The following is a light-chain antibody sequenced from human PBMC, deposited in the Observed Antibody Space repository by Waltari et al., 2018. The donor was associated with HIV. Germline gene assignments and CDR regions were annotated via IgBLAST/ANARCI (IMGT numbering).Light chain of an antibody. J-gene: IGLJ2*01. V-gene: IGLV1-40*01. CDR3: QSYPASLTVSLI. CDR1: SSNIGAGYD. CDR2: DNT. Sequence: QSVLTQPPSVSGAPGQRVTISSTGNSSNIGAGYDVHWYQQIPGKAPKLLISDNTNRPSGVPDRFSGSKSGTSASLAITGLRAEDEADYYCQSYPASLTVSLIFGGGTRLTVL.